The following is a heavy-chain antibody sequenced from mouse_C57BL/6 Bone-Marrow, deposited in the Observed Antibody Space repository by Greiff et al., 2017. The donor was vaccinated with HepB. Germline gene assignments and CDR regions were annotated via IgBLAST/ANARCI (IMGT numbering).Heavy chain of an antibody. CDR1: GFTFSDFY. CDR3: ARDATTVGDY. CDR2: SRNKANDYTT. V-gene: IGHV7-1*01. J-gene: IGHJ2*01. Sequence: EVKVVESGGGLVQSGRSLRLSCATSGFTFSDFYMEWVRQAPGKGLEWIAASRNKANDYTTEYSASVKGRFIVSRDTSQSILYLQMNALRAEDTAIYYCARDATTVGDYWGQGTTLTVSS. D-gene: IGHD1-1*01.